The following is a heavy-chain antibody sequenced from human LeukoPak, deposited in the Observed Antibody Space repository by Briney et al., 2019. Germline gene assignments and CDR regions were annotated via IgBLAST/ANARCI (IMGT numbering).Heavy chain of an antibody. Sequence: ASVKVSCKVSGYTLTELSMHWVRQAPGKGLEWMGGFDPEDGETIYAQKFQGRVTMTEDTSTDTAYMELRSLRSDDTAVYYCASPDPNCSSTSCYYMDVWGKGTTVTISS. CDR2: FDPEDGET. CDR1: GYTLTELS. J-gene: IGHJ6*03. CDR3: ASPDPNCSSTSCYYMDV. D-gene: IGHD2-2*01. V-gene: IGHV1-24*01.